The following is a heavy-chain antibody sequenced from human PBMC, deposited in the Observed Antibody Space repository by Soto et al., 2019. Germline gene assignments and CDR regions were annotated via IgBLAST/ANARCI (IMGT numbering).Heavy chain of an antibody. Sequence: ASVKVSCKASGGTFSSYAISWVRQAPGQGLEWMGGIIPIFGTANYAQKFQGRVTITADKSTSTAYMELSSLRSEDTAVHYCAREGSSGYEADAFDIWGQGTMVTVSS. J-gene: IGHJ3*02. CDR3: AREGSSGYEADAFDI. V-gene: IGHV1-69*06. D-gene: IGHD3-22*01. CDR1: GGTFSSYA. CDR2: IIPIFGTA.